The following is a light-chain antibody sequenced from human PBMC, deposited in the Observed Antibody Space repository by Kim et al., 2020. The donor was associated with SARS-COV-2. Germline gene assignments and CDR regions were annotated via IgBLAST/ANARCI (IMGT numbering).Light chain of an antibody. CDR3: QQYDTSPRT. J-gene: IGKJ1*01. CDR2: STS. Sequence: PGEGATLSCRASQSVSSNYLAWYQQKPGQPPRLLIYSTSSRATGIPDRFSGRGSGTDFTLTISRLEPEDFAVYYCQQYDTSPRTFGQGTKVDIK. CDR1: QSVSSNY. V-gene: IGKV3-20*01.